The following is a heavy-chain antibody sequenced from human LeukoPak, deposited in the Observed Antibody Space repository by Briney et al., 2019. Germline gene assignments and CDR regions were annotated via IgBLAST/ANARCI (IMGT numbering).Heavy chain of an antibody. CDR2: IYSGGTT. J-gene: IGHJ4*02. D-gene: IGHD2-2*01. CDR3: ARDPCSSTSCYDY. V-gene: IGHV3-66*01. CDR1: GFTVSSNY. Sequence: GGSLRLSCAVSGFTVSSNYMTWVRQAPGKGQEWVSIIYSGGTTYYADSVKGRFTISRDNSKNTVYLQMNSLRAEDTAVYYCARDPCSSTSCYDYWGQGTLVTVSS.